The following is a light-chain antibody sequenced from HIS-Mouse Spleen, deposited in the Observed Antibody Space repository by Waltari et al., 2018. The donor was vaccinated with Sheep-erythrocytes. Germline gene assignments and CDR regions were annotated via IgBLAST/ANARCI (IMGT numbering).Light chain of an antibody. V-gene: IGKV4-1*01. J-gene: IGKJ4*01. CDR3: QQYYSTPLT. CDR2: WAS. CDR1: QSVLYSSNNKNY. Sequence: DIVMTQSPDSLAVSLGERATINCKSSQSVLYSSNNKNYLAWYQQKQGQPPTLPIYWASTRESGVPDRFSGSGSGTDFTLTISSLQAEDVAVYYCQQYYSTPLTFGGGTKVEIK.